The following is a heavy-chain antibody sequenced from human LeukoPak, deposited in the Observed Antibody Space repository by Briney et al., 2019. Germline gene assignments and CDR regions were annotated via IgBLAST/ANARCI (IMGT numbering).Heavy chain of an antibody. D-gene: IGHD1-26*01. CDR2: IYWNDNK. CDR1: GFSLSTTGVG. CDR3: THRLDDVGSFDP. J-gene: IGHJ5*02. Sequence: SGPTLVNPTQTLTLTCTFSGFSLSTTGVGVGWIRQPPGKALEWLALIYWNDNKRYSPSLNSRLTITKDTSKNQVVLTMTNMDPVDTATYYCTHRLDDVGSFDPWGQGTLVTVSS. V-gene: IGHV2-5*01.